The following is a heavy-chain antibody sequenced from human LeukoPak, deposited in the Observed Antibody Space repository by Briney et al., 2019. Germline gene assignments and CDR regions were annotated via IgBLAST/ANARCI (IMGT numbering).Heavy chain of an antibody. CDR3: ATGITIFGVASDWFDP. CDR2: FDPEDGET. J-gene: IGHJ5*02. CDR1: GYTLTELS. Sequence: VASVKVSCKVSGYTLTELSMHWVRHAPGKGLEWMGGFDPEDGETIYAQKFQGRVTMTEDTSTATAYMELSSLRSEDTAVYYCATGITIFGVASDWFDPWGQGTLVTVSS. V-gene: IGHV1-24*01. D-gene: IGHD3-3*01.